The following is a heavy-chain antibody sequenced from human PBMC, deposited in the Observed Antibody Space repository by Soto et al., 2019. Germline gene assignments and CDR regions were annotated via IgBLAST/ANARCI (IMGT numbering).Heavy chain of an antibody. CDR2: TFYRSNWNY. V-gene: IGHV6-1*01. J-gene: IGHJ5*02. CDR3: ARGRGGTPLRFDP. Sequence: SATLSLTGAISGDSVASNVAAWAWIRQSPSRGLEWLGRTFYRSNWNYNYAVSVTGRMTINPDTSSNQFSLKMTSVTTADTAIYYCARGRGGTPLRFDPWGQGTLVTVSS. D-gene: IGHD3-10*01. CDR1: GDSVASNVAA.